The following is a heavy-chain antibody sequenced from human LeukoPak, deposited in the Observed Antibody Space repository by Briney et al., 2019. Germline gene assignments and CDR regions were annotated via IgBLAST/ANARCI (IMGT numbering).Heavy chain of an antibody. Sequence: ASVKVSCKASGYTFTNYAMHWVRQAPGLRLEWMGWINAGNGNTKYSQKFQGRVTITRDTSASTAYMELSSLRSEDTAVYYCARDPTYYYDSSDYYGNWFDPWGQGTLVTVSS. CDR3: ARDPTYYYDSSDYYGNWFDP. CDR2: INAGNGNT. CDR1: GYTFTNYA. V-gene: IGHV1-3*01. D-gene: IGHD3-22*01. J-gene: IGHJ5*02.